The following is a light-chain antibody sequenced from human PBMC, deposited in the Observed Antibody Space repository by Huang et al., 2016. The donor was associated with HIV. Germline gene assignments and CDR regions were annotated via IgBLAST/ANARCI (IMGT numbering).Light chain of an antibody. V-gene: IGKV3-11*01. CDR3: QQRNNWPPWT. CDR1: QSIGSY. CDR2: EAS. J-gene: IGKJ1*01. Sequence: EIVLTQSPATLSLSPGEGATLSCRASQSIGSYLACYQQRPGQAPRLLIDEASIRATGIPARFSGRGSGTDFTLTISSLEPEDFAVYYCQQRNNWPPWTFGQGTKVELK.